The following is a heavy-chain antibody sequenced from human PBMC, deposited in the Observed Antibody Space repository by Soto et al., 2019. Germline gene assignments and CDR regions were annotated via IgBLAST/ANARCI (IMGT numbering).Heavy chain of an antibody. CDR3: ARGRYHWKYIYYYYGMDV. J-gene: IGHJ6*02. Sequence: ASVKVSCKASGYTFTSYGISWVRQAPGQGLEWMGWISAYNGNTNYAQKLQGRVTMTTDTSTSTAYMELRSLRSDDTAVYYCARGRYHWKYIYYYYGMDVWGQGPTVTVSS. D-gene: IGHD1-7*01. CDR2: ISAYNGNT. V-gene: IGHV1-18*04. CDR1: GYTFTSYG.